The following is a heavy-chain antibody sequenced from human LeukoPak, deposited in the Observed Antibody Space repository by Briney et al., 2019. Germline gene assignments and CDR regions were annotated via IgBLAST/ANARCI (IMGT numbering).Heavy chain of an antibody. CDR2: FSGSGGRT. D-gene: IGHD1-26*01. V-gene: IGHV3-23*01. J-gene: IGHJ4*02. Sequence: GGSLGLSCEASGFTFATYPMSWVRQAPGKGLEWVSTFSGSGGRTLYADSVKGRFTISRDNAKNSLYLQMNSLRAEDTAVYYCARGKIVGATNFDYWGQGTLVTVSS. CDR3: ARGKIVGATNFDY. CDR1: GFTFATYP.